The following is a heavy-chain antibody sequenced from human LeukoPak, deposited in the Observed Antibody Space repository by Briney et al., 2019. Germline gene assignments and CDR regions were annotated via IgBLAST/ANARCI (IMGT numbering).Heavy chain of an antibody. J-gene: IGHJ5*02. CDR2: IIPILGIA. CDR3: ARGGSGSTVTTFNWFDP. CDR1: GGTFSSYA. Sequence: SVKVSCKASGGTFSSYAISWVRQAPGQGLEWMGRIIPILGIANYAQKFQGRVTITADKSTSTAYMELSSLRSEDTAVYYCARGGSGSTVTTFNWFDPWGQGTLVTVSS. D-gene: IGHD4-17*01. V-gene: IGHV1-69*04.